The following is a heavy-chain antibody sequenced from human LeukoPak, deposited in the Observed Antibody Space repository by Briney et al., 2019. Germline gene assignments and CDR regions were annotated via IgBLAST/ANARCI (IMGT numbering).Heavy chain of an antibody. Sequence: GASVKVSCKASGYTFTSYYMHWVRQAPGQGLEWMGIINPSGGSTSYAQKFQGRVTMTRDMSTSTVYMELSSLRSDDTAVYYCARTQKGGYSYGFIDYWGQGTLVTVSS. CDR1: GYTFTSYY. CDR2: INPSGGST. D-gene: IGHD5-18*01. CDR3: ARTQKGGYSYGFIDY. V-gene: IGHV1-46*01. J-gene: IGHJ4*02.